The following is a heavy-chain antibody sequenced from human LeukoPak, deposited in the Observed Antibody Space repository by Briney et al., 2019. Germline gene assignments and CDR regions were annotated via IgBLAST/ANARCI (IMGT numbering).Heavy chain of an antibody. V-gene: IGHV3-30*18. Sequence: GGSLRLSCAASGFTFSSYGMHWVRQAPGKGLEWVAVISYDGSNKFYADSVKGRFTISRDNSKNTLYLQMNSRRAEDTAVYYCAKGAVADFDYWGQGTLVTVSS. D-gene: IGHD6-19*01. CDR1: GFTFSSYG. CDR3: AKGAVADFDY. J-gene: IGHJ4*02. CDR2: ISYDGSNK.